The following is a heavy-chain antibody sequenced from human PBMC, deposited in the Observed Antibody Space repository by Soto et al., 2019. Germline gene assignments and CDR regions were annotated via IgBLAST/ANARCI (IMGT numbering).Heavy chain of an antibody. D-gene: IGHD1-1*01. Sequence: PGGSLRLSCAASGFTFSSYAMSWVRQAPGKGLEWVSAISGSGGTTYYADSVKGRFTISRDNSKNTLYLQMNSLRAEETAVYYCAKGNDFKHSYSTDVWGKGPTLTGSS. CDR1: GFTFSSYA. CDR3: AKGNDFKHSYSTDV. CDR2: ISGSGGTT. J-gene: IGHJ6*03. V-gene: IGHV3-23*01.